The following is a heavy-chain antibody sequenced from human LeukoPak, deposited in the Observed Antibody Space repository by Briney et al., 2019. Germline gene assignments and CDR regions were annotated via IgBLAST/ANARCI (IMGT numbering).Heavy chain of an antibody. Sequence: ASVKVSCKVSGYTLTELSMHWVRQATGKGLEWMGGFDPEDGETIYAQKFQGRVTMTEDTSTDTAYMELSSLRSEDTAVYYCATTGTSSPRNYYYYMDVWGKGTTVTVSS. D-gene: IGHD2-2*01. CDR2: FDPEDGET. J-gene: IGHJ6*03. CDR3: ATTGTSSPRNYYYYMDV. CDR1: GYTLTELS. V-gene: IGHV1-24*01.